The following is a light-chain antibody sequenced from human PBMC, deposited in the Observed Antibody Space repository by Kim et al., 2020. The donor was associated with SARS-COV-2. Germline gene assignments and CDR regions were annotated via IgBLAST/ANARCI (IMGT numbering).Light chain of an antibody. CDR2: DVS. J-gene: IGLJ1*01. CDR1: SSDVGGYNY. V-gene: IGLV2-11*01. CDR3: CSYAGSYTYV. Sequence: GQVGTISCTGTSSDVGGYNYVSWYQQHPGKAPKLMIYDVSKRPSGVPDRFSGSKSGNTASLTISGLQAEDEADYYCCSYAGSYTYVFGTGTKVTVL.